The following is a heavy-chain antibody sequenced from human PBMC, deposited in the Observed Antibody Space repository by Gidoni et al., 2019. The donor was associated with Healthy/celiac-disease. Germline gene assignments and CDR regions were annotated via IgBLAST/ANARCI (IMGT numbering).Heavy chain of an antibody. CDR2: IIPIVSTA. D-gene: IGHD5-12*01. CDR1: GGTVSSYA. Sequence: QVQLLQSGAAFKTPGSSVMVSCEASGGTVSSYAISWVRQAPGKGLEWMGGIIPIVSTANYAQKYQGRVTITADESTSTAYMELSSLGSEDTAVYYCARGGGEGWLPFGYWGQGTLVTVSS. V-gene: IGHV1-69*01. J-gene: IGHJ4*02. CDR3: ARGGGEGWLPFGY.